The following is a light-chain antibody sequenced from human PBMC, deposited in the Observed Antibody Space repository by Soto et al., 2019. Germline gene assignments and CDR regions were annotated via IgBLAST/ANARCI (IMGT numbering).Light chain of an antibody. CDR1: QSVKNNY. CDR2: DAS. J-gene: IGKJ4*01. CDR3: QQYGTTPLT. Sequence: EIVLTQSPGTLSLSPGERATLSCRASQSVKNNYLAWYQHKPGQAPRFLMYDASSRATGIPDMFTGSGAGTDFTLTISRLEPEDFAVYYCQQYGTTPLTFGGGTKVEIK. V-gene: IGKV3-20*01.